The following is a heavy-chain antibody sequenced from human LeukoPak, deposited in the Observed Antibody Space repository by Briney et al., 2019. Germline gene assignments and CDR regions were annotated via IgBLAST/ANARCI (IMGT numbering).Heavy chain of an antibody. J-gene: IGHJ4*02. CDR2: VYKDGKM. Sequence: PGGSLRLPCAASGFTVSSTYMSWVRQSPGKGLEWVSVVYKDGKMFYIDSVKGRFAISRDTSKNTVYLQMNNLRAEDTAVYYCASRHCSGGDCYFAGADPFDHWGQGTLVTVSS. D-gene: IGHD2-21*01. CDR3: ASRHCSGGDCYFAGADPFDH. CDR1: GFTVSSTY. V-gene: IGHV3-53*01.